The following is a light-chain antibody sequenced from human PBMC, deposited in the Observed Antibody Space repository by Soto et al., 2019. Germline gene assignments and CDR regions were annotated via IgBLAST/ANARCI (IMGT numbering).Light chain of an antibody. V-gene: IGLV2-14*01. CDR1: SSDVGGYIY. J-gene: IGLJ2*01. Sequence: QSALTQPASVSGSPGQSITISCTGSSSDVGGYIYVSWYQQHPGKAPKLIIYEVSDRPSGVSNRFSGSKSGDTASLTISGLQSEDEAYYYCSSYTTSSTMIFGGGTKLTVL. CDR3: SSYTTSSTMI. CDR2: EVS.